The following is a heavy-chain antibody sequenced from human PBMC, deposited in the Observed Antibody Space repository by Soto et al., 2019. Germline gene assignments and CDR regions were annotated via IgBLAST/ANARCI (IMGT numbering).Heavy chain of an antibody. J-gene: IGHJ6*02. CDR1: GYTFTGYY. V-gene: IGHV1-2*02. CDR3: ARVLGGYYYYYYGMDV. D-gene: IGHD3-16*01. Sequence: ASVKVSCKASGYTFTGYYMHWVRQAPGQGLEWMGWINPNSGGTNYAQKFQGRVTMTRDTSISTAYMELSRLRSDDTAVYYCARVLGGYYYYYYGMDVWAKGPRSPSP. CDR2: INPNSGGT.